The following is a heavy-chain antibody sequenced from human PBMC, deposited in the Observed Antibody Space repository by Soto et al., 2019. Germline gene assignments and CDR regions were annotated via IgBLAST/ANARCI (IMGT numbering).Heavy chain of an antibody. CDR2: IYHSGTT. Sequence: PSETLSLTCAVSSGSINSTNWWGWVRQPPGKGLEWIGEIYHSGTTNYNPSLKSRVTISVDRPKNQFSLKLTSVTAADTAVYYCARVKGGTLNWFDPWGQGTLVTVSS. V-gene: IGHV4-4*02. CDR3: ARVKGGTLNWFDP. J-gene: IGHJ5*02. CDR1: SGSINSTNW.